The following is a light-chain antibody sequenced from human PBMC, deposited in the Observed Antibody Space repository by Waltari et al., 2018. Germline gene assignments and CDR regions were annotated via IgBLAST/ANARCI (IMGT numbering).Light chain of an antibody. Sequence: NFILTQPHSVSESPGKTVTISCTRSSGSIGSSYVQWYQQRPGRAPTTVIYEDYQRPSGVPERFSGSIDSSSNSAYVTISGLKPEDEADYYCQSYDNDNVVFGGGTRLTVL. V-gene: IGLV6-57*03. CDR3: QSYDNDNVV. J-gene: IGLJ3*02. CDR1: SGSIGSSY. CDR2: EDY.